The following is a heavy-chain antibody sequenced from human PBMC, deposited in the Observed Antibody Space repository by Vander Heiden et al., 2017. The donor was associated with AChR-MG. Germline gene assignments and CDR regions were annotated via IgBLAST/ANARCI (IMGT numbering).Heavy chain of an antibody. D-gene: IGHD3-22*01. Sequence: EVQLVESGGGLVQPGGSLRLSCAASGFTFRSNGMTWVRQAPGKGLEWVANIKQDGSEKYYVDSVKGRFTISRDNAKNSLYLQMNSLRAEDTAVYYCARGRYYYDSSGYYAFDYWGQGTLVTVSS. V-gene: IGHV3-7*01. CDR3: ARGRYYYDSSGYYAFDY. CDR2: IKQDGSEK. CDR1: GFTFRSNG. J-gene: IGHJ4*02.